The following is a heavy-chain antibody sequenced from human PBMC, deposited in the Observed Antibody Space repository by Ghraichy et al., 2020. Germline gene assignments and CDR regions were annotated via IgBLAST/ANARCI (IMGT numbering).Heavy chain of an antibody. CDR3: ARLNYNGTGTPTYHNWFDP. Sequence: GGSLRLSCAASGFSVSSNYMGWVRQAPGKGLEWVSVIYSGAGTYYADSVRGRFTISRDNSQNTLYLQMDSLRAEDTAVYFCARLNYNGTGTPTYHNWFDPWGQGTLVTVSS. CDR2: IYSGAGT. V-gene: IGHV3-53*01. J-gene: IGHJ5*02. CDR1: GFSVSSNY. D-gene: IGHD3-10*01.